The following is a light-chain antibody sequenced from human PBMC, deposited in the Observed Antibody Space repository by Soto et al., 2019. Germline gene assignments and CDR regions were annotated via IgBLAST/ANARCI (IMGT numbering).Light chain of an antibody. CDR3: QSYDGSNPDVV. CDR1: SGSIATNY. J-gene: IGLJ2*01. Sequence: FMLTQPHSVSESPGKTVTISCTGSSGSIATNYVQWYQQRPGSAPTTVIYEDTQRPSGVPERFSGSVDSSPNSASLTISGLKTEDEADYYCQSYDGSNPDVVFGGGTKLTVL. CDR2: EDT. V-gene: IGLV6-57*02.